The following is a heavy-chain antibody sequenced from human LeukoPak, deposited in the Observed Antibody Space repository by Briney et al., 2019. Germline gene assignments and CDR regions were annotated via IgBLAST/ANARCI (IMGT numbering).Heavy chain of an antibody. J-gene: IGHJ6*04. CDR3: AELGITMIGGV. CDR2: ISSSGSTI. CDR1: GLIFSRYW. V-gene: IGHV3-48*03. D-gene: IGHD3-10*02. Sequence: PGGSLRLSCAASGLIFSRYWVSWVRQAPGKGLEWVSSISSSGSTIYYADSVKGRFTISRDNAKNSLYLQMNSLRAEDTAVYYCAELGITMIGGVWGKGTTVTISS.